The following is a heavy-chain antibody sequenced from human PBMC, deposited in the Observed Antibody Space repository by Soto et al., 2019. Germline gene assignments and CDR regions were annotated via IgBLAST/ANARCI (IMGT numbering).Heavy chain of an antibody. CDR3: AKVSTTHTFGPLDP. CDR2: ISWNSGSI. CDR1: GFTFDDYG. J-gene: IGHJ5*02. Sequence: SLRLSCAASGFTFDDYGMHWVRQAPGKGLEWVSGISWNSGSIGYADSVKGRFTISRDNAKNSLYLQMNSLRAEDTALYYRAKVSTTHTFGPLDPWGQGTLVTVSS. V-gene: IGHV3-9*01. D-gene: IGHD1-1*01.